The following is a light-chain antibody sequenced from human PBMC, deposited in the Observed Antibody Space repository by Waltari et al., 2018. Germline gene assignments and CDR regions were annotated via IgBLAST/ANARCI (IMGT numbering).Light chain of an antibody. J-gene: IGKJ2*01. Sequence: DIVMTQSPDSLAVSLGERATINCKSSQSVLYSSNNKNYIDWYQQKPGQPPKLLIYWASTRESGVRDRFSGSGSGKDVTLTISSLQAEDVAVYDCQQYYSTPYTFGQGTKLEIK. CDR2: WAS. V-gene: IGKV4-1*01. CDR1: QSVLYSSNNKNY. CDR3: QQYYSTPYT.